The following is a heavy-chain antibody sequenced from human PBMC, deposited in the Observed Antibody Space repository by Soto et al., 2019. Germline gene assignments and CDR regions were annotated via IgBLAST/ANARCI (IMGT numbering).Heavy chain of an antibody. CDR2: IIPIFGTA. Sequence: SVKVSCKACGGSFSIYAMILLLQASVQGLEWMGGIIPIFGTANYAQKFQGRVTITAEKSKSTAYMELSSLRPEDTAVYYCASGENYDYVWGSYRSIAYWGQGNLLTVSS. V-gene: IGHV1-69*06. J-gene: IGHJ4*02. CDR1: GGSFSIYA. D-gene: IGHD3-16*02. CDR3: ASGENYDYVWGSYRSIAY.